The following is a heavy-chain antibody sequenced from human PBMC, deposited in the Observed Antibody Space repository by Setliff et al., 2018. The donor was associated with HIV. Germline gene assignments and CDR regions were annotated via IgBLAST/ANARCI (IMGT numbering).Heavy chain of an antibody. D-gene: IGHD1-26*01. J-gene: IGHJ3*02. CDR2: ISGTSSNK. V-gene: IGHV3-21*04. Sequence: PGGSLRLSCAASGFTFSTYSMNWVRQAPGKGLEWVSSISGTSSNKYYTESVKGRFTISRDNAKNSLYLQMNSLRANDTALYYCAKGSPLVGAPPTDIWGQGTMVTVSS. CDR3: AKGSPLVGAPPTDI. CDR1: GFTFSTYS.